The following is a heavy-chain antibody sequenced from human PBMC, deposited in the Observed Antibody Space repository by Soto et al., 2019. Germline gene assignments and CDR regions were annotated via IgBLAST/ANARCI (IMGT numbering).Heavy chain of an antibody. J-gene: IGHJ4*02. CDR3: ATQLTGDLDF. CDR1: GGTFSTSA. Sequence: QVQLVQSGAAVRKPGSSVKVSCVASGGTFSTSAMNWVRQAPGQGLEWVGGIIPVFGTPTYAQSLQGRVTITVDVSTTTAYMELTRLSPEDTAVYYCATQLTGDLDFWGQGTLVIVSS. D-gene: IGHD7-27*01. V-gene: IGHV1-69*13. CDR2: IIPVFGTP.